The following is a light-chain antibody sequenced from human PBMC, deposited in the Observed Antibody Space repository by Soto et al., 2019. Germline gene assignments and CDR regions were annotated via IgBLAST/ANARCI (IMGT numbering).Light chain of an antibody. J-gene: IGKJ2*01. CDR3: QQYYTIPYT. CDR2: WAS. V-gene: IGKV4-1*01. Sequence: DIVMTQYPDSLAVCLGERATINCKSSQSVLYSSNNKNYLAWYQQKPGQPPKLLIYWASTRESGVPDRFSGSGSGTDFTLTVSSLQAEDVAIYYCQQYYTIPYTLGQGTKLEIK. CDR1: QSVLYSSNNKNY.